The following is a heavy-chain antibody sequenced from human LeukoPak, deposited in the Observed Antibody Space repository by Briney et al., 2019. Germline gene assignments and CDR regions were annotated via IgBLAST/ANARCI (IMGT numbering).Heavy chain of an antibody. CDR3: ATENYYDSSGSLRDAFDI. D-gene: IGHD3-22*01. CDR1: GGTFSSYA. CDR2: IIPILGIA. V-gene: IGHV1-69*04. J-gene: IGHJ3*02. Sequence: AASVKVSCTASGGTFSSYAISWVRQAPGQGLEWMGRIIPILGIANYAQKFQGRVTITADKSTSTAYMELSSLRSEDTAVYYCATENYYDSSGSLRDAFDIWGQGTMVTVSS.